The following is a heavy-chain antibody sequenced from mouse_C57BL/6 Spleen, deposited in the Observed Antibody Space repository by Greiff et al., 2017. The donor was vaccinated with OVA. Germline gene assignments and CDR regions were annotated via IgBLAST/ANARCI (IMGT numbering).Heavy chain of an antibody. Sequence: DVKLVEPGGGLVKPGGSLKLSCAASGFTFSDYGMHWVRQAPEKGLEWVAYISSGSSTIYYADTVKGRFTISRDNAKNTLFLQMTSLRSEDTAMYYCARGLRFAYWGQGTLVTVSA. CDR2: ISSGSSTI. J-gene: IGHJ3*01. CDR3: ARGLRFAY. V-gene: IGHV5-17*01. CDR1: GFTFSDYG.